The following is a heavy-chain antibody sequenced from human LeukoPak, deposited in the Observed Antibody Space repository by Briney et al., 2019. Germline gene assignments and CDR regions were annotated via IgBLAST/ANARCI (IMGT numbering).Heavy chain of an antibody. J-gene: IGHJ4*02. CDR1: GVSFSSYY. V-gene: IGHV4-4*07. D-gene: IGHD4-17*01. CDR3: AREGAYGDYVWYFDY. Sequence: SETLSPTCTVSGVSFSSYYWSWIRQPAGKGLEWIGRIYTSGSTNYNPSLKSRVTMSGDTSKNQFSLKLSSVTAADTAVYYCAREGAYGDYVWYFDYWGQGTLVTVSS. CDR2: IYTSGST.